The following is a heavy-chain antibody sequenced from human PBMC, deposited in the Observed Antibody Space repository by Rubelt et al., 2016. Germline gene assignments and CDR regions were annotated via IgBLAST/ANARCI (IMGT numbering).Heavy chain of an antibody. J-gene: IGHJ4*02. CDR2: ISSSGDTR. V-gene: IGHV3-48*03. CDR3: ASSAPFDYGRSGGH. D-gene: IGHD4/OR15-4a*01. Sequence: EVQLVESGGGLVQPGGSLRLSCATSGFIFSSHEMHWVRQAPGKGLEWVAYISSSGDTRLYADSVKGQFTISRDNVQKSLYLKMNTLRAWDSAVDYCASSAPFDYGRSGGHWGQGTLVTVSS. CDR1: GFIFSSHE.